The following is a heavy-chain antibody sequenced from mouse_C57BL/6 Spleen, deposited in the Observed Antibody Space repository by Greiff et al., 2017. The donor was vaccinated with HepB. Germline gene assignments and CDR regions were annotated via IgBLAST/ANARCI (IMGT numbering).Heavy chain of an antibody. V-gene: IGHV5-6*01. D-gene: IGHD2-1*01. CDR3: ARHGRDGNPGYYIDY. Sequence: EVQLVESGGDLVKPGGSLKLSCAASGFTFSSYGMSWVRQTPDKRLEWVATISSGGSYTYYPDSVKGRFTISRDNAKNTLYLQMSSLKSEDTAMYYCARHGRDGNPGYYIDYWGQGTTLTVSS. CDR1: GFTFSSYG. CDR2: ISSGGSYT. J-gene: IGHJ2*01.